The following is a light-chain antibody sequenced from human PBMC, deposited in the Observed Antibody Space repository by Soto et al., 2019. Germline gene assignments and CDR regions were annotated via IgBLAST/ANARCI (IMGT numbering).Light chain of an antibody. CDR1: QSVSSSY. Sequence: EIVLTQSPGTLSLSPGERATLSCRASQSVSSSYLAWYQQKPGQAPRLLIYGASSRATGIPDRFSGSGSGKDFTLTISRLEPEDFKVYYCQQYGSSPGFTFGLRTKVDIK. CDR2: GAS. CDR3: QQYGSSPGFT. J-gene: IGKJ3*01. V-gene: IGKV3-20*01.